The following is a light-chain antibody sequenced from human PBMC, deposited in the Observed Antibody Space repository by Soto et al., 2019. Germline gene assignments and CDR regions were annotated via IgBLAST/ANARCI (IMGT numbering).Light chain of an antibody. Sequence: IVMTQSPDSRAGSLGERATIKCKSSQIVLSNNNNYLAWFQQKPGQPPRLFIYWASTRGSGVPDRFSGSGSGTVFTLTISSLQAEDVAVYYCQQYYSAPLTFAGGTKVDIK. CDR1: QIVLSNNNNY. CDR2: WAS. J-gene: IGKJ4*01. CDR3: QQYYSAPLT. V-gene: IGKV4-1*01.